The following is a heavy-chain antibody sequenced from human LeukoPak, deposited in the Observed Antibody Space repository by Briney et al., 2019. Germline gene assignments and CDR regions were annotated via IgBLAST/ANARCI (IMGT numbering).Heavy chain of an antibody. CDR1: GGSISSSNHY. Sequence: SETLSLTCTVSGGSISSSNHYWGWLRQPPGKGLEWIGSIYYSGSIYYNPSLKSRVTISVDTSKNQFSLKLSSVTAADTAVYYCAVAYGMDVWGQGTTVTVSS. V-gene: IGHV4-39*01. D-gene: IGHD5-12*01. J-gene: IGHJ6*02. CDR2: IYYSGSI. CDR3: AVAYGMDV.